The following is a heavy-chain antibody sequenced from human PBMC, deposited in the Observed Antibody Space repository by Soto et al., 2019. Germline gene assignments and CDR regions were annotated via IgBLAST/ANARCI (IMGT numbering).Heavy chain of an antibody. CDR2: IYWDDDK. CDR1: GFSLSTSGVG. Sequence: QITLKESGPTLVKPTQTLTLTCTFSGFSLSTSGVGVGWIRQPPGKALEWLAVIYWDDDKRYSSSLKSRLTITTNTSKNQVVLTTTNMDPVDTATYYCAHHPYYGLGSYSFDYWGQGILVTVSS. J-gene: IGHJ4*02. CDR3: AHHPYYGLGSYSFDY. D-gene: IGHD3-10*01. V-gene: IGHV2-5*02.